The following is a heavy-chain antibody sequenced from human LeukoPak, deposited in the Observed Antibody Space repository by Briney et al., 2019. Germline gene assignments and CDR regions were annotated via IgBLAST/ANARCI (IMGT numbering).Heavy chain of an antibody. Sequence: GRSLRLSCAASGFTFDDYAMHWVRQAPGKGLEWVSAISGSGGSTYYADSVKGRFTISRDNSKNTLYLQMNSLRAEDTAVYYCARPPGKWDYWGQGTLVTVSS. V-gene: IGHV3-23*01. CDR2: ISGSGGST. CDR3: ARPPGKWDY. CDR1: GFTFDDYA. D-gene: IGHD1-14*01. J-gene: IGHJ4*02.